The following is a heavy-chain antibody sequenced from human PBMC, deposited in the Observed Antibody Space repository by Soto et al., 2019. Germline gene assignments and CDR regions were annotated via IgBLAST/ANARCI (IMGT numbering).Heavy chain of an antibody. V-gene: IGHV3-66*01. CDR1: GFTVSSNY. CDR2: IYSGGST. J-gene: IGHJ4*02. D-gene: IGHD3-10*01. CDR3: ARGTLWSGEFSFDY. Sequence: GWSLRLSCAASGFTVSSNYMSWVRQAPGKGLEWVSVIYSGGSTYYADSVKGRFTISRDNSKNTLYLQMNSLRAEDTAVYYCARGTLWSGEFSFDYWGQGAMCTVSS.